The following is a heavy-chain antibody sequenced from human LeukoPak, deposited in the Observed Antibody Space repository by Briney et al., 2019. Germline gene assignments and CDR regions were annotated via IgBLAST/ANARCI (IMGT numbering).Heavy chain of an antibody. D-gene: IGHD6-19*01. V-gene: IGHV3-7*01. J-gene: IGHJ4*02. Sequence: QAGGSLRLSCAASGFTLSTYWMTWVRQAPRKGLEWVANIKQDGREKYYVDSVRGRFTISRDNAKKLLYLQMNSLRVEDTAVYYCARDRGSSGRLGRFDNWGQGTLVTVSP. CDR3: ARDRGSSGRLGRFDN. CDR2: IKQDGREK. CDR1: GFTLSTYW.